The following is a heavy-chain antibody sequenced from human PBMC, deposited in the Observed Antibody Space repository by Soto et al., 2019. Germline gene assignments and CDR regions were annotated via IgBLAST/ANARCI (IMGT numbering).Heavy chain of an antibody. Sequence: GGSLRLSCAASGFTFSSYAMSWVRQAPGKGLEWVSAISGSGGSTYYADSVKGRFTISRDNSKNTLYLQMNSLRAEDTAVYYCANLRVYGSGSYSFDYWGQGTLVTVSS. CDR1: GFTFSSYA. CDR3: ANLRVYGSGSYSFDY. J-gene: IGHJ4*02. CDR2: ISGSGGST. D-gene: IGHD3-10*01. V-gene: IGHV3-23*01.